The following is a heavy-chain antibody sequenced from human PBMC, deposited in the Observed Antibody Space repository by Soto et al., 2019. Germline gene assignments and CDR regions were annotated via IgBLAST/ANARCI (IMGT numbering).Heavy chain of an antibody. CDR2: ISVTSTTFT. Sequence: PGGCPTLPXAVYGLSFSDYYMSWIRQAPGKGLEWVSLISVTSTTFTNYADSVKGRFTIPRDDAKNSLFLQMNSLRAEDTAVYYGAPSLGTHLYESWGQGTLVTVS. D-gene: IGHD3-16*01. CDR3: APSLGTHLYES. CDR1: GLSFSDYY. V-gene: IGHV3-11*06. J-gene: IGHJ5*02.